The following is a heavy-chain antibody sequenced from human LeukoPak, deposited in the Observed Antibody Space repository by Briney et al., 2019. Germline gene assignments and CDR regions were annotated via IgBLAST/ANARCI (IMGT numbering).Heavy chain of an antibody. CDR3: AREESEMATISLFDY. J-gene: IGHJ4*02. Sequence: GASVKVSCKASGYTFTGYYMHGVRQAPGQGLEWMGWINPNSGGTNYAQKFQGRVTMTRDTSISPAYMELSRLRSDDTAVYYCAREESEMATISLFDYWGQGTLVTVSS. CDR1: GYTFTGYY. D-gene: IGHD5-24*01. CDR2: INPNSGGT. V-gene: IGHV1-2*02.